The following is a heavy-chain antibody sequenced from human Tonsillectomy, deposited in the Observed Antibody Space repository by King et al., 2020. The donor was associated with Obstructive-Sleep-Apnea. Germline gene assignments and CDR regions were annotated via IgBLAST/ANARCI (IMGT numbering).Heavy chain of an antibody. Sequence: QLVQSGAEVKKPGASVKVSCKASGYTFTSYDINWVRQATGQGLEWMGWMNPNSGNTGYAQKFQGRVTMTRNTSISTAYMELSSLRSEDTAVYYCARGSGQWLLFGPGHNRYFDYWGQGTLVTVSS. D-gene: IGHD6-19*01. CDR1: GYTFTSYD. CDR3: ARGSGQWLLFGPGHNRYFDY. V-gene: IGHV1-8*01. J-gene: IGHJ4*02. CDR2: MNPNSGNT.